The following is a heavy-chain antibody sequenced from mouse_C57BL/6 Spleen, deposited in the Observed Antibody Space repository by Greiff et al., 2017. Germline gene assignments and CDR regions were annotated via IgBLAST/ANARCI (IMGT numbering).Heavy chain of an antibody. CDR3: ARHRLGLAY. CDR1: GFTFSDYG. J-gene: IGHJ3*01. CDR2: ISNLAYSI. Sequence: EVQVVESGGGLVQPGGSLKLSCAASGFTFSDYGMAWVRQAPRKGPEWVAFISNLAYSIYYADTVTGRFTISRENAKNTLYLEMSSLRSEDTAMYYCARHRLGLAYWGQGTLVTVSA. D-gene: IGHD3-2*02. V-gene: IGHV5-15*01.